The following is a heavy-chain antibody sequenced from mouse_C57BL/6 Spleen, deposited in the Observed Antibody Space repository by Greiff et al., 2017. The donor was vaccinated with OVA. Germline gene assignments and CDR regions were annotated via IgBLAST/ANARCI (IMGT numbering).Heavy chain of an antibody. J-gene: IGHJ2*01. D-gene: IGHD3-1*01. CDR2: IDPSDSYT. Sequence: QVQLQQPGAELVKPGASVKLSCKASGYTFTSYWMQWVKQRPGQGLEWIGEIDPSDSYTNYNQKFKGKATLTVDTSYSTAYMQLSSLTSEDSAIYYCARRAQGPFDYWGQGTTLTVSS. CDR1: GYTFTSYW. CDR3: ARRAQGPFDY. V-gene: IGHV1-50*01.